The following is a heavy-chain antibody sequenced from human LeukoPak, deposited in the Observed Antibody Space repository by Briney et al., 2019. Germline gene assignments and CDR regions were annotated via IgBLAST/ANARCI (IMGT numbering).Heavy chain of an antibody. V-gene: IGHV4-4*02. D-gene: IGHD3-22*01. CDR2: INHSGST. CDR1: GGSISSSNW. Sequence: SETLSLTCAVSGGSISSSNWWSWVRQPPGKGLEWIGEINHSGSTNYNPSLKSRVTISVDTSKNQFSLKLSSVTAADTAVYYCARGPRYYYDSSGYYFGYWGQGTLVTVSS. J-gene: IGHJ4*02. CDR3: ARGPRYYYDSSGYYFGY.